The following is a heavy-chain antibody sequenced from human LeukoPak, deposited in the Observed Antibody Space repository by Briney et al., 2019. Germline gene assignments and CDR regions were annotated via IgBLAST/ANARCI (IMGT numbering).Heavy chain of an antibody. V-gene: IGHV4-59*01. D-gene: IGHD3-3*01. CDR3: ARVVSGGSGYYRRGMVGPPSIFDY. CDR2: IYYSGST. Sequence: SETLSLTCTVSGGSISSYYLSWIRQPPGKGLEWIGYIYYSGSTNYNPSLKSRVTISVDTSKNQFSLKLSSVTAADTAVYYCARVVSGGSGYYRRGMVGPPSIFDYWRRGPLVTVSS. CDR1: GGSISSYY. J-gene: IGHJ4*02.